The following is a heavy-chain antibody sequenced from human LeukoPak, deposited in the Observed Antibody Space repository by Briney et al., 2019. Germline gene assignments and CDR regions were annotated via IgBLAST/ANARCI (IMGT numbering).Heavy chain of an antibody. Sequence: SETLSLTCAVYGGSFSGYYWSWIRQPPGKGLEWIGYIYYSGSTNYNPSLKSRVTISVDTSKNQFSLELSSVTAADTAVYYCARGTGQWLVFDYWGQGTLVTVSS. D-gene: IGHD6-19*01. J-gene: IGHJ4*02. V-gene: IGHV4-59*01. CDR2: IYYSGST. CDR1: GGSFSGYY. CDR3: ARGTGQWLVFDY.